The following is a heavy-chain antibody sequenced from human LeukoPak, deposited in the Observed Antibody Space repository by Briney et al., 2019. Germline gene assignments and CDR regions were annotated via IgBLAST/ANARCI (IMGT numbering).Heavy chain of an antibody. V-gene: IGHV1-2*02. Sequence: ASVKVSCKASGYTFTGYYMHWVRQAPGQGLEWMGWINPNSGGTNYAQKFQGRVTMTEDTSTDTAYMELSSLRSEDTAVYYCATLYYDSNPIDYWGQGTLVTVSS. CDR2: INPNSGGT. CDR3: ATLYYDSNPIDY. CDR1: GYTFTGYY. J-gene: IGHJ4*02. D-gene: IGHD3-22*01.